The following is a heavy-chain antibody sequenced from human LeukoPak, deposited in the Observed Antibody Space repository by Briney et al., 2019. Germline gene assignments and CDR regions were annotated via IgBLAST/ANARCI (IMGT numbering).Heavy chain of an antibody. D-gene: IGHD2-2*01. J-gene: IGHJ4*02. V-gene: IGHV1-3*01. CDR1: VYTFTSYA. Sequence: ASVKVSCKASVYTFTSYAMHWVRQSPGQRLEWMGWINAGNGNTKYSQKFQGRVTITRDTSASTAYMELSSLRSEDTAVYYCARAYGPVIPAAMSPRPQEFDYWGQGTLVTVSS. CDR3: ARAYGPVIPAAMSPRPQEFDY. CDR2: INAGNGNT.